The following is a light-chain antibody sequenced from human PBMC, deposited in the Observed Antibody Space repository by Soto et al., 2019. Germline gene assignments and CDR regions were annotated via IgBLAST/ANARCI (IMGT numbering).Light chain of an antibody. J-gene: IGLJ1*01. CDR1: KDDIGVYDF. Sequence: QSSLTHSPSSSGSPGQSVTISCTGTKDDIGVYDFVSWYQHHPGKAPRLIIYEVVQRPTGVPDRFSGSKSGNTASLTVSGLQAADEADYFCKSYAGSNTYVFGSGPKV. CDR3: KSYAGSNTYV. CDR2: EVV. V-gene: IGLV2-8*01.